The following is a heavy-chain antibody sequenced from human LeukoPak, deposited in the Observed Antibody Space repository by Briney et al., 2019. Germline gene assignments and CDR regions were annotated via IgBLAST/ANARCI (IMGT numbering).Heavy chain of an antibody. D-gene: IGHD5-18*01. CDR1: GFTFSSYW. CDR3: ARDRRGGGYSYGGPDY. V-gene: IGHV3-7*01. J-gene: IGHJ4*02. Sequence: GGSLRLSCAASGFTFSSYWMSWVRQAPGKGLEWVANIKQDGSEKYYVDSVKGRFTIPRDNAKNSLYLQMNSLRAEDTAVYYCARDRRGGGYSYGGPDYWGQGTLVTVSS. CDR2: IKQDGSEK.